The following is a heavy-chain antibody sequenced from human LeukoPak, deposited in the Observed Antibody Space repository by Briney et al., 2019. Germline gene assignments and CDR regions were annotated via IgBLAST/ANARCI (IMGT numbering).Heavy chain of an antibody. Sequence: GESLKISCKGSGYSFTSYWIGWVRQVPGKGLEWVGSIYPGDSDTRYSPSFQGQVTISADKSISIAYLQWSSLQASDTAIYYSARRDDYGDYVLDYWGQGTLVTVSS. CDR1: GYSFTSYW. V-gene: IGHV5-51*01. CDR3: ARRDDYGDYVLDY. J-gene: IGHJ4*02. CDR2: IYPGDSDT. D-gene: IGHD4-17*01.